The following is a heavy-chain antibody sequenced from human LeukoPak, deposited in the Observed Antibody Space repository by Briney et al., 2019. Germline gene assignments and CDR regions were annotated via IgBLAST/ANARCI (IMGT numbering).Heavy chain of an antibody. CDR2: IYSGGST. Sequence: GGSLRLSCAASRFIFSDYGMNWVRQAPGKGLEWVSVIYSGGSTYYADSVKGRFTISRDNSKNTLYLQMNSLRAEDTAVYYCETSGYSYGNYYYYMDVWGKGTTVTVSS. D-gene: IGHD5-18*01. CDR1: RFIFSDYG. V-gene: IGHV3-66*02. CDR3: ETSGYSYGNYYYYMDV. J-gene: IGHJ6*03.